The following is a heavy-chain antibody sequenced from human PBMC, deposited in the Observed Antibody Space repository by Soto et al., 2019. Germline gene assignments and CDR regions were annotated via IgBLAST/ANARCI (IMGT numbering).Heavy chain of an antibody. Sequence: PGGSLRLSCAASGFTFRNYYMTWARQTPGKGLEWVANIKQDGSDKYYVDSVKGRFTISRDNDKNSLYLQMNSLRAEDTAMYYCARGRNDVYFDYWGQGTLVTVSS. CDR1: GFTFRNYY. CDR3: ARGRNDVYFDY. CDR2: IKQDGSDK. D-gene: IGHD1-1*01. J-gene: IGHJ4*02. V-gene: IGHV3-7*01.